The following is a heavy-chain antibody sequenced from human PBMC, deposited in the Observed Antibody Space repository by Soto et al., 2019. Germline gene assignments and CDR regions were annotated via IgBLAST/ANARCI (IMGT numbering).Heavy chain of an antibody. D-gene: IGHD3-10*01. J-gene: IGHJ5*02. CDR1: GGSFSGYY. V-gene: IGHV4-34*01. CDR2: INHSGST. Sequence: SETLSLTCAVYGGSFSGYYWSWIRQPPGKGLEWIGEINHSGSTNYNPSLKSRVTISVDTSKNQFSLKLSSVTAADTAVYYCARGTRPMVRGVPSWGQGTLVTVS. CDR3: ARGTRPMVRGVPS.